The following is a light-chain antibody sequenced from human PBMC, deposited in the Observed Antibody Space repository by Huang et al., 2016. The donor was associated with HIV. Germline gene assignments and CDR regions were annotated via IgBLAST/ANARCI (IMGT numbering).Light chain of an antibody. J-gene: IGKJ4*01. CDR3: QQRTNWPL. Sequence: EVVLTQSPATLSLSLGERATLSCRASQTISSFLAWYQQKPGQSPRLLIYDTAKRATGVPARFSGSGSETDFTLTISSLEPEDFAGYYCQQRTNWPLFGGGTRLEIK. V-gene: IGKV3-11*01. CDR1: QTISSF. CDR2: DTA.